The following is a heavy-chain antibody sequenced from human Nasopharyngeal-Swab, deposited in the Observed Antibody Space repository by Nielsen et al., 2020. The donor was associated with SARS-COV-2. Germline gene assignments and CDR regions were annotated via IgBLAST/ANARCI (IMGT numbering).Heavy chain of an antibody. Sequence: WVRQAPGQGFEWMGIINPSGGSTSYAQKFQGRVTMTRDTSTSTVYMELSSLRSEDTAVYYCARGAYYGSGSYFHCYYGMDVWGQGTTVTVSS. V-gene: IGHV1-46*01. CDR3: ARGAYYGSGSYFHCYYGMDV. J-gene: IGHJ6*02. D-gene: IGHD3-10*01. CDR2: INPSGGST.